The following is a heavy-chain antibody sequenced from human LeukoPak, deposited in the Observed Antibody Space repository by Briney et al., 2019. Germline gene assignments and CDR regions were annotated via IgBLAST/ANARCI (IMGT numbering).Heavy chain of an antibody. CDR1: GFTFSDHS. D-gene: IGHD3-16*01. V-gene: IGHV3-11*04. Sequence: GGSLRLSCAASGFTFSDHSMTWIRQAPGKGLEWVSYISNSGTTIYYADSVKGRFTMSRDSAKSSLYLQMNSLRTEDTAVYYCARGAKGVVVNSWFDPWGQGTLVTVSS. CDR2: ISNSGTTI. J-gene: IGHJ5*02. CDR3: ARGAKGVVVNSWFDP.